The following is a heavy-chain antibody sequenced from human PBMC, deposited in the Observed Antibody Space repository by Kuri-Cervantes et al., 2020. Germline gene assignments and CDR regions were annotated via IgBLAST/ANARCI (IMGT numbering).Heavy chain of an antibody. D-gene: IGHD3-10*01. CDR3: ASVLLWFGELGPYFDY. Sequence: LRLSCTVSGGSISSGGYSWSWIRQPPGKGLEWIGYVYHSGSTYYNPSLKSRVTISVDTSKNQFSLKLSSVTAADTAVYYCASVLLWFGELGPYFDYWGQGTLVTVSS. V-gene: IGHV4-30-2*05. CDR2: VYHSGST. CDR1: GGSISSGGYS. J-gene: IGHJ4*02.